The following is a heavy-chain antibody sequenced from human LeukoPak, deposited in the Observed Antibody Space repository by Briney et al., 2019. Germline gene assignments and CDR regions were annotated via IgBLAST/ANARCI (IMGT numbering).Heavy chain of an antibody. CDR1: GYTFTIYG. J-gene: IGHJ6*02. Sequence: GASVNVSCKAPGYTFTIYGISWVPQAPGQGLEWMGLISAYNGNTNYAQKLQGRVTMTTDTSTSTAYMELRSLRSDDTAVYYCARDIVVVPAADYGMDVWGQGTTVTVSS. V-gene: IGHV1-18*01. D-gene: IGHD2-2*01. CDR3: ARDIVVVPAADYGMDV. CDR2: ISAYNGNT.